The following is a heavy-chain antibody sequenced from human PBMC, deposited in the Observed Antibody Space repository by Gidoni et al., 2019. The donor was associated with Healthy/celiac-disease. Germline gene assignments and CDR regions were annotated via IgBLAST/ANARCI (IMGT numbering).Heavy chain of an antibody. CDR1: GFTVSSNY. D-gene: IGHD1-26*01. Sequence: EVQLVESGGGLVQPGGSLGLSCAASGFTVSSNYMSWVRQAPGKGLEWGSVIYSGGSTYYADSVKGRFTISRDNSKNTLYLQMNSLRAEDTAVYYCARSGPFYAFDIWGQGTMVTVSS. CDR3: ARSGPFYAFDI. V-gene: IGHV3-66*02. J-gene: IGHJ3*02. CDR2: IYSGGST.